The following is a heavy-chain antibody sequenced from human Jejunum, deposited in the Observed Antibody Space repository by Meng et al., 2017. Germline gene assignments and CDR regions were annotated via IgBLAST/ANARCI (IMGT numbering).Heavy chain of an antibody. V-gene: IGHV4-61*01. Sequence: QAQLQQSGPRRGWAPEPLLLTCAISGGAVSGRSLYGTWTRQPPAKGLEWIGYVFDSGTTKYNPSLSSRVTISADPSKNQFSLELSSVTAADTAVYYCATDVYGDGLAYLDYWGQGSLVTVSS. CDR1: GGAVSGRSLY. CDR2: VFDSGTT. D-gene: IGHD4-17*01. J-gene: IGHJ4*02. CDR3: ATDVYGDGLAYLDY.